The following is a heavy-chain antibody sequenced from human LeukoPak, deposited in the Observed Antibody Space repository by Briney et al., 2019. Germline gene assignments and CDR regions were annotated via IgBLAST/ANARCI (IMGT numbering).Heavy chain of an antibody. CDR1: GGSFSGYY. Sequence: SETLSLTCAVYGGSFSGYYWSWIRQPPGKGLEWIGEINHSGSTNYNPSLKSRVTISVDTSKNQFSLKLSSVTAADTAVYYCARRCSSTSCYVGSWDYWGQGTLVTVSS. J-gene: IGHJ4*02. CDR3: ARRCSSTSCYVGSWDY. CDR2: INHSGST. D-gene: IGHD2-2*01. V-gene: IGHV4-34*01.